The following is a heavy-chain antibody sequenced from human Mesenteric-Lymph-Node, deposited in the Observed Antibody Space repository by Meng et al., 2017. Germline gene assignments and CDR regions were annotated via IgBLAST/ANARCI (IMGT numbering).Heavy chain of an antibody. J-gene: IGHJ1*01. CDR3: ASSFYGYSNSKYFQH. CDR1: GFTFSSYE. CDR2: ISSSGSTI. V-gene: IGHV3-48*03. D-gene: IGHD6-13*01. Sequence: GGSLRLSCAASGFTFSSYEMNWVRQAPGKGLEWVSYISSSGSTIYYADSVKGRFIISRDNAKNSLYLQMNSLRAEDTAVYYCASSFYGYSNSKYFQHWGQGTLVTVSS.